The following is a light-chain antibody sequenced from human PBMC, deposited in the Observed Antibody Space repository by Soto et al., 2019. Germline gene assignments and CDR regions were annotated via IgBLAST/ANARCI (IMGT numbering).Light chain of an antibody. V-gene: IGLV1-40*01. CDR1: SSNIVTGYD. Sequence: QSVLTQPTSVSGAPGQRVTISCTGSSSNIVTGYDVHWYQQLPGTAPKLLIYGNTNRPSGVPDRVSGSKSGTSASLAITGLQADDEADYYCQSYDSSLSGYVFGTGTKVTVL. CDR3: QSYDSSLSGYV. CDR2: GNT. J-gene: IGLJ1*01.